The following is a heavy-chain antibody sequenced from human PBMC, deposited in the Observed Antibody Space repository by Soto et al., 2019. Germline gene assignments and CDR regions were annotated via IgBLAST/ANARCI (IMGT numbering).Heavy chain of an antibody. Sequence: PGGSLRLSCATSGFTFDDYAITWLRQAPGKGLEWVCSISSSGSDTRCAGSVKGRFTISRDSSQSTVYLQMNSLRDEDTAVYYCAKDPWNNWSGLFDTWGQGTLVTVSS. CDR2: ISSSGSDT. CDR1: GFTFDDYA. J-gene: IGHJ5*02. D-gene: IGHD1-1*01. V-gene: IGHV3-23*01. CDR3: AKDPWNNWSGLFDT.